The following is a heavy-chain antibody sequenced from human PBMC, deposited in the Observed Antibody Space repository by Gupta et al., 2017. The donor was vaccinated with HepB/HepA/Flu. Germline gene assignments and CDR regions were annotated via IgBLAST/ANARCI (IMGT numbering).Heavy chain of an antibody. CDR1: GFTFTADY. CDR2: INGVGIHA. D-gene: IGHD4-17*01. J-gene: IGHJ4*02. V-gene: IGHV3-11*04. Sequence: QVQLVESGGGLVNPGGSLRLSCAASGFTFTADYMGWIRQAPGKGLDGVSYINGVGIHACDADAVKGRFTIARDTVTESVYLQMESLRAEDTAMYDCVRYGPTDDWGTGTMVTVSS. CDR3: VRYGPTDD.